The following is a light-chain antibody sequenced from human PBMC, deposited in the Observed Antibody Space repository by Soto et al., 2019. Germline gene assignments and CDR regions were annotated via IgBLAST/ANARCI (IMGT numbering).Light chain of an antibody. Sequence: EIVLTQSPATLSLSPGERATLSCRASQSVSTYLAWYQQRPGQAPRLLIYDASTRATDIPARFSGSGSGTDFTLTISSLEPEDFATYYCQQRTKWITLGQGTRLEIK. J-gene: IGKJ5*01. CDR1: QSVSTY. V-gene: IGKV3-11*01. CDR2: DAS. CDR3: QQRTKWIT.